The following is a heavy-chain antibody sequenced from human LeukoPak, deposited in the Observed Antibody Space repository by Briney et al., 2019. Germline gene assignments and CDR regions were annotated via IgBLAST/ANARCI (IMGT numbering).Heavy chain of an antibody. CDR3: ARDLNGIDY. Sequence: GSLRLSCAASGFTFSSYSMNWVRQAPGKGLEWVSYISSSSSTIYYADSVKGRFTISRDNAKNSLYPQMNSLRAEDTAVYYCARDLNGIDYWGQGTLVTVSS. J-gene: IGHJ4*02. CDR2: ISSSSSTI. V-gene: IGHV3-48*01. CDR1: GFTFSSYS.